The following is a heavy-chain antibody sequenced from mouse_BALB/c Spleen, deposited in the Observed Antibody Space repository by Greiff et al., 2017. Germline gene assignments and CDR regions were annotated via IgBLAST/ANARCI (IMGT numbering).Heavy chain of an antibody. CDR3: VRIGHYAMDY. J-gene: IGHJ4*01. Sequence: EVQRVESGGGLVQPKGSLKLSCAASGFTFTTYAMNWVRQAPGKGLEWVARIRSKSNNYATYYADSVKDRFTISRDDSQSMLYLQMNNLKTEDTAMYYCVRIGHYAMDYWGQGTPVTVSS. CDR1: GFTFTTYA. CDR2: IRSKSNNYAT. V-gene: IGHV10-1*02.